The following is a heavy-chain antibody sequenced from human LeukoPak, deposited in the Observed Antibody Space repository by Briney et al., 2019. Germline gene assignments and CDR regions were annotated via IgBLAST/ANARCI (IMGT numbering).Heavy chain of an antibody. D-gene: IGHD3-22*01. Sequence: ASVKVSCKASGYTFTSYDINWVRQATGQGLEWMGWMNPNSGNTGYAQKFQGRVTITRNTSISTAYMELSSLRSEDTAVYYCARGAGDYYDSSGPHDYWGQGTLVTVSS. CDR3: ARGAGDYYDSSGPHDY. V-gene: IGHV1-8*03. J-gene: IGHJ4*02. CDR2: MNPNSGNT. CDR1: GYTFTSYD.